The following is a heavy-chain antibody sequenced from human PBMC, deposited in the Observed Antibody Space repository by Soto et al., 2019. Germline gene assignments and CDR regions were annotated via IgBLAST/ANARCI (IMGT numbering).Heavy chain of an antibody. D-gene: IGHD1-26*01. J-gene: IGHJ3*02. CDR3: AKGLLAIVGTTLPRDAFNI. CDR2: ISHDGSYK. V-gene: IGHV3-30*18. Sequence: GGSLRLSCAASGFSFTTYVMHWVRQAPGKGLEWVAVISHDGSYKYYGDAVKGRFTISRDTSKNAVYLETNSLRPEDTAVYYCAKGLLAIVGTTLPRDAFNIWGQGTMVTVSS. CDR1: GFSFTTYV.